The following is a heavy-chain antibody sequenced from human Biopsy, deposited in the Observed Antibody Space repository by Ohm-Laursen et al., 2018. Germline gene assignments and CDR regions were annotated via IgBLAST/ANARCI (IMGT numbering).Heavy chain of an antibody. J-gene: IGHJ3*01. V-gene: IGHV4-59*01. CDR2: IYFTGST. CDR3: ARDSGGMATILDAFDL. CDR1: GGSIINNY. Sequence: GTLSLTCTVSGGSIINNYWSWIRQPPGKGLEWIGYIYFTGSTNYNPSLKSRVTISVDTSKNQFSLRLSSVTAADTAVYYCARDSGGMATILDAFDLWGQGTMVTVSP. D-gene: IGHD5-24*01.